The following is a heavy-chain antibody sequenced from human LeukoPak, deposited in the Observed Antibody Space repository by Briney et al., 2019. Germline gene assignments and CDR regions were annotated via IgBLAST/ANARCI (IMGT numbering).Heavy chain of an antibody. J-gene: IGHJ4*02. V-gene: IGHV3-15*01. CDR3: ARAGKSVVAAMDPLSY. D-gene: IGHD2-15*01. CDR2: IKSKIDGGTT. CDR1: GFTFINAW. Sequence: GGSLRLSCAASGFTFINAWMSWVRQAPGKGLEWVGRIKSKIDGGTTDYVAPVKGGFTISRDNSKNTLYLQMNSLRAEDTAVYYCARAGKSVVAAMDPLSYWGQGTLVTVSS.